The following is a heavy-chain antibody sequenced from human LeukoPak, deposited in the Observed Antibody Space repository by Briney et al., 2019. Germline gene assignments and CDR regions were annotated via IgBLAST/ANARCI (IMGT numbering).Heavy chain of an antibody. CDR2: IGIRGDT. CDR1: GFTFIDYD. V-gene: IGHV3-13*01. CDR3: ARDVGSGEYYFDY. J-gene: IGHJ4*02. D-gene: IGHD2-15*01. Sequence: GGSLRLSCAASGFTFIDYDMHWVRQVIGKGLEWVSAIGIRGDTHYSGSVKGRFTISRENAESSLYLQMNSLRAEDTAVYYCARDVGSGEYYFDYWGQGTLVTVSS.